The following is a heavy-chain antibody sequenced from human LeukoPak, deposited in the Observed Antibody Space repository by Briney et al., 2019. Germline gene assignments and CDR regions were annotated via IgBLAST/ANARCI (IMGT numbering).Heavy chain of an antibody. CDR1: RFTFRNYG. Sequence: GGSLRLSCAASRFTFRNYGMHWVRQAPGKGLEWVAVIWYDGSKKYYVDSVKGRFTISRDNSKNTVHLEMNSLRVEDTAVYYCARSLGETTFDYWGQGTLVTVSS. CDR3: ARSLGETTFDY. D-gene: IGHD3-16*01. J-gene: IGHJ4*02. V-gene: IGHV3-33*01. CDR2: IWYDGSKK.